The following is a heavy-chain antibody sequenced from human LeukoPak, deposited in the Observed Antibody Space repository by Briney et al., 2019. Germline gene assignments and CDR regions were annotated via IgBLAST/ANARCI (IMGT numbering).Heavy chain of an antibody. CDR3: ARDHFCSSTNCYGSDY. D-gene: IGHD2-2*01. V-gene: IGHV3-21*01. CDR2: ISSSSSYI. J-gene: IGHJ4*02. Sequence: GGSLRLSCAASGFTFSSYSMNWVRQAPGKGLEWVSSISSSSSYIYYPDSVKGRFTISRDNAKNSLFLQMNSLRAEDTAVYYCARDHFCSSTNCYGSDYWGQGTLVTVSS. CDR1: GFTFSSYS.